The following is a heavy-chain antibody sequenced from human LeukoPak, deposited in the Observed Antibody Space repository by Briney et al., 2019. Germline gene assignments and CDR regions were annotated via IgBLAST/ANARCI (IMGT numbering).Heavy chain of an antibody. CDR1: GCSFTSYW. CDR3: ARGLVTAYYYYGMDV. J-gene: IGHJ6*02. Sequence: GESLKISCKGSGCSFTSYWIGWVRQMPGKGLEWMGIIYPGDSDTRYSPSFQGQVTISADKSISTAYLQWSSLKASDTAMYYCARGLVTAYYYYGMDVWGQGTTVTVSS. V-gene: IGHV5-51*01. CDR2: IYPGDSDT. D-gene: IGHD2-21*02.